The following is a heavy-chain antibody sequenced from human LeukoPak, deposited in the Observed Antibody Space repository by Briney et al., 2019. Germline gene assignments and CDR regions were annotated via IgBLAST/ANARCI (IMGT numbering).Heavy chain of an antibody. CDR2: ISFDGSNK. Sequence: PGGSLRLSCAASGFTFSSYGMHWVRQAPGKGLEWVAFISFDGSNKYYGDSVKGRFTVSRDNSKNTLYLQMNSLRAEDTAVYYCAKDLSNWNDVTTPDFWGPETLVTVSS. CDR1: GFTFSSYG. J-gene: IGHJ4*02. CDR3: AKDLSNWNDVTTPDF. D-gene: IGHD1-1*01. V-gene: IGHV3-30*18.